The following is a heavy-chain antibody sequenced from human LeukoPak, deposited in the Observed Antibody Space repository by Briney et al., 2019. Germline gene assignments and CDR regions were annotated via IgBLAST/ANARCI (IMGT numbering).Heavy chain of an antibody. V-gene: IGHV4-34*01. J-gene: IGHJ4*02. D-gene: IGHD3-16*01. Sequence: SETLSLTYPVYGGSFSGYYWSWIRQPPGKGLEWIGEINHSGSTNYNPSLKSRVTISVDTSKNQFSLKLSSVTAAETAVYYCARALGGADLIGAFAYWGQR. CDR3: ARALGGADLIGAFAY. CDR1: GGSFSGYY. CDR2: INHSGST.